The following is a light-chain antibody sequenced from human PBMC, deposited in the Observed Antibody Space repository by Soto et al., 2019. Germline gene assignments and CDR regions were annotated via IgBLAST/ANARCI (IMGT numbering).Light chain of an antibody. Sequence: IVLTQSPVTLALSPGERAVLSCRASQSVSTSLAWYQHKPGQAPRLFIYDASKRAPGIPARFSGSGSGTDFTLTISSLEPEDLAVYYCQVRDVWPSFRQGTKV. J-gene: IGKJ1*01. CDR2: DAS. CDR1: QSVSTS. CDR3: QVRDVWPS. V-gene: IGKV3-11*01.